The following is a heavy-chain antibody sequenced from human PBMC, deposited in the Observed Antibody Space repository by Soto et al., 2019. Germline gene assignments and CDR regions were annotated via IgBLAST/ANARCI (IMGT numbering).Heavy chain of an antibody. Sequence: QVQLQESGPGLVKPSKTLSLTCTVSGGSFKSGSYSWSWIRQPPGKGLEWIGYVYHTGRTSYTPSLKSRVSISMDTSKNQFSLNLDSVTAADTAVYFCARDFAYFDSWGQGTLVTVSS. CDR2: VYHTGRT. V-gene: IGHV4-61*01. CDR3: ARDFAYFDS. J-gene: IGHJ4*02. CDR1: GGSFKSGSYS. D-gene: IGHD3-3*01.